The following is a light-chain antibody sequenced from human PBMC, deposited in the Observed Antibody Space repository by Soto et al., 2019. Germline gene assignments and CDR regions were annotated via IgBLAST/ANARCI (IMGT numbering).Light chain of an antibody. CDR3: CLYIGATTYV. V-gene: IGLV2-11*01. Sequence: QSALTQPRSVSGSPGQPVTISCTGTSSDVGGFNSVSWYQQHPGKAPKLMIYDVNKRPSGVPDRFSGSKSGSTASLTISGLQADDEADYYCCLYIGATTYVFGTGTKVTVL. CDR1: SSDVGGFNS. CDR2: DVN. J-gene: IGLJ1*01.